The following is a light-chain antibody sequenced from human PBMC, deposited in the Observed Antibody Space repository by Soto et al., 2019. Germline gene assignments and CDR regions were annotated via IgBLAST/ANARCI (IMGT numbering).Light chain of an antibody. CDR2: GAS. Sequence: EIVLTQSPGTLSLSPGERATLSCRASQSARSSYLAWYQQKPGQAPRLLIYGASSMATGIPDRFSGSGSGTDFTLTISRLEPEDFAVYYCQQDSISPGTFGQGTKVEIK. CDR1: QSARSSY. V-gene: IGKV3-20*01. J-gene: IGKJ1*01. CDR3: QQDSISPGT.